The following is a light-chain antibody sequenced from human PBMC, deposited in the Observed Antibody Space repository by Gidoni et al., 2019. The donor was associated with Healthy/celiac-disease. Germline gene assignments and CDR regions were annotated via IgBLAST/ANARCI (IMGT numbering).Light chain of an antibody. J-gene: IGKJ3*01. CDR2: AAS. Sequence: DIQLTQPPSFLSASVVDRVTITCRASQGFSSYLAWYQQKPGKAPKLLIYAASTLQGGVPSRFSGSGSGTEFTLTISSLQPEDFATYSCQQLSSSPLTFGPGTKVNIK. CDR1: QGFSSY. V-gene: IGKV1-9*01. CDR3: QQLSSSPLT.